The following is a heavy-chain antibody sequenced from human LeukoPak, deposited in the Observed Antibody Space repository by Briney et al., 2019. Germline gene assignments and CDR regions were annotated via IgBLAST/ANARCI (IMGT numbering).Heavy chain of an antibody. D-gene: IGHD1-26*01. Sequence: GGSLRLSCAAAGFTFNNYAMSWVRQAPGKGLEWVSAVSGSGGATYSAAPLKGRFPISRDNSKNTLHLHMNSLRAQDTAVYYYALISGSLRYYGLDVWGQGTTVTVSS. CDR3: ALISGSLRYYGLDV. V-gene: IGHV3-23*01. CDR2: VSGSGGAT. J-gene: IGHJ6*02. CDR1: GFTFNNYA.